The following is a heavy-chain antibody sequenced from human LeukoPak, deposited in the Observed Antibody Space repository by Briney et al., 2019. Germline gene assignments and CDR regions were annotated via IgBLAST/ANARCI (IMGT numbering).Heavy chain of an antibody. D-gene: IGHD3-22*01. J-gene: IGHJ4*02. V-gene: IGHV4-4*02. Sequence: PSETLSLTCAVSGGSISSSNWWSWVRQPPGKGLEWIGEMYHSGSTNYNPSLKSRVTISVDKSKNQFSLKLTSVTAADTAVYYCARAGYYDSSGYYSFDYWGQGTLVTDSS. CDR3: ARAGYYDSSGYYSFDY. CDR2: MYHSGST. CDR1: GGSISSSNW.